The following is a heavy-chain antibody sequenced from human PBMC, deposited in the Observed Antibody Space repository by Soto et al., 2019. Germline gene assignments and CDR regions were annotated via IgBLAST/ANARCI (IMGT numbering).Heavy chain of an antibody. CDR3: ASPRNRGSAVVNFDY. V-gene: IGHV3-48*02. CDR2: ISSSSSTI. J-gene: IGHJ4*02. CDR1: GFTFSSYS. Sequence: PGGSLRLSCAASGFTFSSYSMNWVRQAPGKGLEWVSYISSSSSTIYYADSVKGRFTISRDNAKNSLYLQMNSLRDEDTAVYYCASPRNRGSAVVNFDYWGQGTLVTVSS. D-gene: IGHD3-16*02.